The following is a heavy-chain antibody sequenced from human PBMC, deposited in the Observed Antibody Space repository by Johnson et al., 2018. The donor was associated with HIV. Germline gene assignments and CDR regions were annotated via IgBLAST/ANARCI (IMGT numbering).Heavy chain of an antibody. V-gene: IGHV3-7*01. CDR1: GFTFSSYW. J-gene: IGHJ3*02. CDR2: IKQDGSEK. Sequence: VQLVESGGGLVQPGGSLRLSCAASGFTFSSYWMSWVRQAPGKGLEWVANIKQDGSEKYYVDSVKGRFTISRDNAKNSLYLQMNSLRAEDTAVYYCVCLRVSLSAFDIWGKGTMVTVSS. CDR3: VCLRVSLSAFDI. D-gene: IGHD2-21*01.